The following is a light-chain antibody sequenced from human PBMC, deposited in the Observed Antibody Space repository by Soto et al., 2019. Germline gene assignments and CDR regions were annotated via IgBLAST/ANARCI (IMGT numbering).Light chain of an antibody. J-gene: IGKJ2*01. Sequence: DVVMTQSPLSLPVTLGQSASISCRSTQSLVHSDGNTHLNWFQQRPGQSPRRLICKVSNRESGVPDRFSGSASGTDFTLKISRVEAEDLGVYYCMQGTHWPYTFGQGTKLEIK. CDR1: QSLVHSDGNTH. V-gene: IGKV2-30*02. CDR2: KVS. CDR3: MQGTHWPYT.